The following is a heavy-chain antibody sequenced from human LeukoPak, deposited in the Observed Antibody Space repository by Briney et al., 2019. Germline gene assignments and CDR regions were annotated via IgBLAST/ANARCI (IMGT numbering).Heavy chain of an antibody. CDR2: IRSKANSYAT. Sequence: GGSLRLSCAASGFTFSGSAMHWVRQASGKGLEWVGRIRSKANSYATAYAASVKGRFTISRDDSKNTAYLQMNSLKTEDTAVYYCTRHYDYGGNSGGPFDYWGQGTLVTVSS. V-gene: IGHV3-73*01. J-gene: IGHJ4*02. CDR1: GFTFSGSA. D-gene: IGHD4-23*01. CDR3: TRHYDYGGNSGGPFDY.